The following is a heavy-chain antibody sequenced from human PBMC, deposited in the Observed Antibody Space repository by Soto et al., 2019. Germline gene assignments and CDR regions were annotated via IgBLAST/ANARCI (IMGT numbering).Heavy chain of an antibody. D-gene: IGHD2-15*01. CDR1: GGSIRSSNW. CDR2: IYHSGST. J-gene: IGHJ5*02. Sequence: SETLSLTCAVSGGSIRSSNWWSWVRQPQGKRLEGIGEIYHSGSTYYNPSLKSRVTISVDKSKNQFSLKLSSVTAADTAVYYCARGAQNLGYCSGGSCYSDWFDPWGQGTLVT. CDR3: ARGAQNLGYCSGGSCYSDWFDP. V-gene: IGHV4-4*02.